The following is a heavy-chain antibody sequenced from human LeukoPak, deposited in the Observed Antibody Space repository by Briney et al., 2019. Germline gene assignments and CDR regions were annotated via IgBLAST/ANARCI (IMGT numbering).Heavy chain of an antibody. CDR3: ARFSNGQVSYYFDY. CDR2: IYYSGST. J-gene: IGHJ4*02. Sequence: SETLSLTCTVSGGSISSYYWSWIRQPPGKGLEWIGYIYYSGSTNYNPSLKSRVTISVDTSKNQFSLKLSSVTAADTAVYYCARFSNGQVSYYFDYWGQGTPVTVSS. CDR1: GGSISSYY. V-gene: IGHV4-59*08. D-gene: IGHD1-14*01.